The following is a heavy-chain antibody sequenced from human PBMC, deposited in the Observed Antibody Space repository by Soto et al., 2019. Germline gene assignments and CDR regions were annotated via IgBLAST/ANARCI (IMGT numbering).Heavy chain of an antibody. D-gene: IGHD3-3*01. J-gene: IGHJ6*02. CDR1: GGSISSYY. CDR2: IYTSGST. CDR3: ARAPINTIFGVVPYYYGMDV. Sequence: PSETLSLTCTVSGGSISSYYWSWIRQPAGKGLEWIGRIYTSGSTNYNPSLKSRVTMSVDTSKNQFSLKLSSVTAADTAVYYCARAPINTIFGVVPYYYGMDVWGQGTTVTVSS. V-gene: IGHV4-4*07.